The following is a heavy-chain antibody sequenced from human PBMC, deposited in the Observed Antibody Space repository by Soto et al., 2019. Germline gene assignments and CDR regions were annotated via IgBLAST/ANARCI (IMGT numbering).Heavy chain of an antibody. V-gene: IGHV4-39*01. J-gene: IGHJ4*02. CDR3: ARLSYSSGWYFDY. CDR2: IYYSGST. D-gene: IGHD6-19*01. Sequence: PSETLSLTCTVSGGSISSSTYYWGWIRQPPGKGLEWIGSIYYSGSTYYNLSLKSRVTISGDSSKNQFPLKLSSVTAADTAVYYCARLSYSSGWYFDYWGQGTLVTVSS. CDR1: GGSISSSTYY.